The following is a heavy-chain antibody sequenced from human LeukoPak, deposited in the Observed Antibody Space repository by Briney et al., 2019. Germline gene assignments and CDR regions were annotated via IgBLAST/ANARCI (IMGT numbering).Heavy chain of an antibody. CDR2: IYTSGST. V-gene: IGHV4-4*07. J-gene: IGHJ4*02. CDR3: ARDPHYYGSGIQSSAD. CDR1: AGSISTYY. D-gene: IGHD3-10*01. Sequence: SETLSLTCTVSAGSISTYYWSWIRQPAGKGLEWIGRIYTSGSTNYNPSLKSRVTMSVDTSKNQFSLNLNSVTAADTAVYYCARDPHYYGSGIQSSADWGQGTLVTVSS.